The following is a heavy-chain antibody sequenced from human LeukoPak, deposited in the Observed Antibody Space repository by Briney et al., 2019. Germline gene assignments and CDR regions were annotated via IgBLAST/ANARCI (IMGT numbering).Heavy chain of an antibody. CDR1: GFTFSSYS. CDR3: AREPRMVVVVPAAHFDY. CDR2: ISSSSYI. V-gene: IGHV3-21*01. D-gene: IGHD2-2*01. Sequence: GGSLRLSCAASGFTFSSYSMNWVRQAPGKGLEWVSSISSSSYIYYADSVKGRFTISRENAKNSLYLQMNSLRAEDTAVYYCAREPRMVVVVPAAHFDYWGQGTLVTVSS. J-gene: IGHJ4*02.